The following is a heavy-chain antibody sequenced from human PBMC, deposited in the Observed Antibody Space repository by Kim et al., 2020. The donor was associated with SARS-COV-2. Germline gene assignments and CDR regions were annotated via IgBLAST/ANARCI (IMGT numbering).Heavy chain of an antibody. CDR3: ARQKYYYDSSGYSAEGDGFDM. D-gene: IGHD3-22*01. V-gene: IGHV4-59*08. J-gene: IGHJ3*02. Sequence: SETLSLTCTVSGGSISSYYWSWIRQPPGKGLEWIGYIYYSGRTNYNPSLKSRVTISVDTSKKQFSLKLSSVTAADTAVYYCARQKYYYDSSGYSAEGDGFDMWGQGTMVTVSS. CDR1: GGSISSYY. CDR2: IYYSGRT.